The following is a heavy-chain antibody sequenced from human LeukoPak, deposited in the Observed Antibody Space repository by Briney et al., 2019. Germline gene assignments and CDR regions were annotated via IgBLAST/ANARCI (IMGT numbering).Heavy chain of an antibody. CDR1: GFTFTRNA. J-gene: IGHJ4*02. V-gene: IGHV3-23*01. CDR2: IDGSGGTT. CDR3: AKAHCSSTSCSRADN. Sequence: PGRSLRLSRAASGFTFTRNAMAWVRQAPGKGLEWVSAIDGSGGTTFYADSVKGRVTISRVQSTNTVYLQMNSLRADDTAVYYCAKAHCSSTSCSRADNWGQGTLVTVSS. D-gene: IGHD2-2*01.